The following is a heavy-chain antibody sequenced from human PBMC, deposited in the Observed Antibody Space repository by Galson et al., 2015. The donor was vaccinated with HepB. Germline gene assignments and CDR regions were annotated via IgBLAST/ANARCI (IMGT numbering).Heavy chain of an antibody. CDR1: GGSITNSY. J-gene: IGHJ4*02. CDR2: IYYSGRT. CDR3: ARLSVGVEWSLDY. Sequence: SETLSLTCTVSGGSITNSYWSWIRQPPGRGLEWIGYIYYSGRTSGRTDYNPSLKSRVAISIDTSKNQFSLNLNSVTAADTAVYYCARLSVGVEWSLDYWGQGTLVTVSS. V-gene: IGHV4-59*08. D-gene: IGHD3-3*01.